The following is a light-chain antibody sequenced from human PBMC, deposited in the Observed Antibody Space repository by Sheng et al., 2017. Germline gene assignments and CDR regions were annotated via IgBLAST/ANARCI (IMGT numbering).Light chain of an antibody. Sequence: QLVLTQPPSVSGAPGQRVTISCTGNSSNIGAGYDVHWYQQLPGTAPKLLIYINSNRPSGVPDRFSGSKSGTSASLAITGLQAEDEADYYCQTYDRSVSNYVFGIGTKVTVL. CDR3: QTYDRSVSNYV. J-gene: IGLJ1*01. V-gene: IGLV1-40*01. CDR1: SSNIGAGYD. CDR2: INS.